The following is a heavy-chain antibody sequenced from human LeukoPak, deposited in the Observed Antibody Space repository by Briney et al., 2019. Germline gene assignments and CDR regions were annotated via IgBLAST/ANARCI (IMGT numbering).Heavy chain of an antibody. V-gene: IGHV1-2*02. D-gene: IGHD6-19*01. CDR2: INPNTGGI. Sequence: GASVKVSCKTSGYTFTAYYIHWLRQAPGQGLEWMGWINPNTGGINYAQKFQGRVFMTRDTSISTAFMELSSLRSDDTAVYYCARGTLVAGGTPYYSFGMDVWGQGTTVTVSS. CDR3: ARGTLVAGGTPYYSFGMDV. CDR1: GYTFTAYY. J-gene: IGHJ6*02.